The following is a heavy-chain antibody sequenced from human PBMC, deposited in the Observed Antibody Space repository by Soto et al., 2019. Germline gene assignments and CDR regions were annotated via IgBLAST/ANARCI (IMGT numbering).Heavy chain of an antibody. D-gene: IGHD6-19*01. J-gene: IGHJ5*02. CDR3: ARHIAVAGTLPNWFDP. CDR2: ISSSSSYI. Sequence: EVQLVESGGGLVKPGGSLRLSCAASGFTFSSYSMNWVRQAPGKGLEWVSSISSSSSYIYYADSVKGRFTISRDNAKNSLYLQMNSLRAEDTAVYYCARHIAVAGTLPNWFDPWGQETLVTVSS. CDR1: GFTFSSYS. V-gene: IGHV3-21*01.